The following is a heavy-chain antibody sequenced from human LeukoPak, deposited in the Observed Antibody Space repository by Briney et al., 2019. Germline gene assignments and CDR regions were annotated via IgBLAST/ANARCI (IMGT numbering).Heavy chain of an antibody. CDR1: GYTFTGYY. CDR2: INPNSGGT. Sequence: ASVKVSCKASGYTFTGYYMHWVRQAPGQGLEWMGWINPNSGGTNYAQKFQGRVTMTRDTSISTAYMELSRLRSDDTAVYYCARPWPLMDQEYYYYYMDVWGKGTTVTVSS. CDR3: ARPWPLMDQEYYYYYMDV. V-gene: IGHV1-2*02. D-gene: IGHD3-10*01. J-gene: IGHJ6*03.